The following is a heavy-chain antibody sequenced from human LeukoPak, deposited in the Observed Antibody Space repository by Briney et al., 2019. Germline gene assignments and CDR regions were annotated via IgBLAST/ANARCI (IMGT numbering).Heavy chain of an antibody. CDR1: GFTFSSYA. J-gene: IGHJ4*02. D-gene: IGHD2-21*02. CDR3: AKDSHIVVVTANYFDY. CDR2: ISGRGGST. V-gene: IGHV3-23*01. Sequence: GGSLRLSCAASGFTFSSYAMSWVCQAPGKGLEWVSAISGRGGSTYYADSVKGRFTISRDNSKNTLYLQMNSLRAEDTAVYYCAKDSHIVVVTANYFDYWGQGTLVTVSS.